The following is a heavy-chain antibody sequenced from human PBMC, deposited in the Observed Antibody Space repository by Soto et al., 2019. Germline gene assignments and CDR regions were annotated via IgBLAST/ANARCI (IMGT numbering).Heavy chain of an antibody. CDR3: ARVVIGYCISTRRPGDE. D-gene: IGHD2-2*01. Sequence: EAMKISCEGLGYHFPDYWIAWVRQMPGKGLEYMGIIYPGDSDTRYSPSFQGQVTLSADKSTSTAYLQWSSLRASDTAVWYGARVVIGYCISTRRPGDEGGQGTPVPV. CDR1: GYHFPDYW. V-gene: IGHV5-51*01. J-gene: IGHJ4*02. CDR2: IYPGDSDT.